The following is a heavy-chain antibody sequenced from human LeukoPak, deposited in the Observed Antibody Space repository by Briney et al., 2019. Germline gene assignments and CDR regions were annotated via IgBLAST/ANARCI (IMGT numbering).Heavy chain of an antibody. CDR3: ATYGSGQLRLLGWYFDF. CDR2: ISHDGASA. CDR1: GYTFYNDA. J-gene: IGHJ2*01. D-gene: IGHD3-22*01. V-gene: IGHV3-23*01. Sequence: PGGSLRVSCAASGYTFYNDAVTWVRQAPGEGLEWVSSISHDGASAHYADSVKGRVAISRDNSKKTVFLQMDRLRDEDTAVYFCATYGSGQLRLLGWYFDFWGRGTLVSVSS.